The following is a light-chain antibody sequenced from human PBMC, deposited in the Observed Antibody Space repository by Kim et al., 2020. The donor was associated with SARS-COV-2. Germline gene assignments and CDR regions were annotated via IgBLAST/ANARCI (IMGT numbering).Light chain of an antibody. Sequence: LSASVGDRVTITCRASQSISSWLAWYQQKPGKAPKLLIYKASSLESVVPSRFSGSGSGTEFTLTISSLQPDDFATYYCQQYNSYTFGQGTKVDIK. CDR1: QSISSW. J-gene: IGKJ1*01. CDR3: QQYNSYT. CDR2: KAS. V-gene: IGKV1-5*03.